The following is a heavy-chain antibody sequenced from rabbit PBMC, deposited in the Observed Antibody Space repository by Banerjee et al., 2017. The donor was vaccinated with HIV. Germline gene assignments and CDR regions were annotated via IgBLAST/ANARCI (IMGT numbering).Heavy chain of an antibody. Sequence: QSLEESGGDLVKPGASLTLTCTASGFTLSGYWMSWVRQAPGKGLEWIGCIATGSGNTYYASWAKGRFTISKTSSTTVTLQMTSLTAADTATYFCARDLAGVIGWNFNLWGQGTLVTVS. J-gene: IGHJ4*01. D-gene: IGHD4-1*01. CDR2: IATGSGNT. CDR3: ARDLAGVIGWNFNL. V-gene: IGHV1S40*01. CDR1: GFTLSGYW.